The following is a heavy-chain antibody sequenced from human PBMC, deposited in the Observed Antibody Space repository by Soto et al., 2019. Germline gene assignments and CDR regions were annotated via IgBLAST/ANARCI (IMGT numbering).Heavy chain of an antibody. V-gene: IGHV4-30-4*01. CDR2: IYYSGNT. CDR3: ARDLGYDSGAYYSRYFEY. J-gene: IGHJ4*02. CDR1: GGSISSGDYY. Sequence: SETLSLTCTVSGGSISSGDYYCSWIRQPPWKGLEWIGYIYYSGNTHYNPSLKSRVTISLETSKNQFSLRLSSVSAADTAVYFCARDLGYDSGAYYSRYFEYLGPGTLVNVSS. D-gene: IGHD3-22*01.